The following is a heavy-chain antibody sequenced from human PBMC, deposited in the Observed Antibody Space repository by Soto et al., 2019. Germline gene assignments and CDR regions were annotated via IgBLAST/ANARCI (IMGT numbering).Heavy chain of an antibody. D-gene: IGHD5-18*01. CDR1: GFSLSTSGVG. Sequence: SGPTLVNPTQTLTLTCTFSGFSLSTSGVGVDWIRQPPGKALEWLALIYWDDDKRYSPSLKSRLTITKDTSKNQVVLTMTNMDPVDTATYYCAHSTARDTAMELDGMDVWGQGTTVTVSS. CDR3: AHSTARDTAMELDGMDV. V-gene: IGHV2-5*02. CDR2: IYWDDDK. J-gene: IGHJ6*02.